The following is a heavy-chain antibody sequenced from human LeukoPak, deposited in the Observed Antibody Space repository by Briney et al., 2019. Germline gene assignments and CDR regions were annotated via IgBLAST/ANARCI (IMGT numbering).Heavy chain of an antibody. Sequence: GESLKISCKGSGYSFTSYWIGWVRQQPGKSLEGMGIIYPGDSDTRYSPSLQCQLTISADKSISTAYLQWSSLKASDTAMYYCARQGITMIVVAQAGGAFDIWGQGTMVTVSS. CDR3: ARQGITMIVVAQAGGAFDI. J-gene: IGHJ3*02. CDR1: GYSFTSYW. V-gene: IGHV5-51*01. CDR2: IYPGDSDT. D-gene: IGHD3-22*01.